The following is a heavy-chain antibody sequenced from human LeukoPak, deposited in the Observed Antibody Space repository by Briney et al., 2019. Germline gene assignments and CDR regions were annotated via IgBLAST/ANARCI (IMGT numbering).Heavy chain of an antibody. Sequence: GASVKVSCKASGYTFTCYYMHWVRQAPGQGLEWMGRINPNSGGTNYAQKFQGRVTMTRDTSISTAYMELSRLRSDDTAVYYCARDLAHYYGMDVWGQGTTVTVSS. CDR2: INPNSGGT. CDR1: GYTFTCYY. D-gene: IGHD3-16*01. J-gene: IGHJ6*02. CDR3: ARDLAHYYGMDV. V-gene: IGHV1-2*06.